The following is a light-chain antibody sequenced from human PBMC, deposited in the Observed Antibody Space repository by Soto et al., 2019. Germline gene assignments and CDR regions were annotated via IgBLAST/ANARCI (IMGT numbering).Light chain of an antibody. CDR1: QTISTW. J-gene: IGKJ1*01. CDR2: KAS. CDR3: QHYNSYSEA. V-gene: IGKV1-5*03. Sequence: QMAQSPSTLSASLGDRVTLTCRASQTISTWLAWYQQKPGKAPKLLIYKASSLEGGVPSRFSGSGSGTEFTLTISSLQPDDFATYYCQHYNSYSEAFGQGTKVDIK.